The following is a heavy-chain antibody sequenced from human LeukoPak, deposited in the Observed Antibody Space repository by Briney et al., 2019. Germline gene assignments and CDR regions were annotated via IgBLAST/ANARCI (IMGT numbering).Heavy chain of an antibody. CDR1: GFTFTDHP. CDR3: ARNQEIDYYDSSGFYWGVEY. V-gene: IGHV3-48*01. D-gene: IGHD3-22*01. CDR2: ISGGGGTI. J-gene: IGHJ4*02. Sequence: GESLRLSCVASGFTFTDHPMNWVRQAPGKGLEWVAYISGGGGTIYYADSVKGQFTISRDNAKNSLYLQMDSLRAEDTAVYYCARNQEIDYYDSSGFYWGVEYWGQGTLVTVSS.